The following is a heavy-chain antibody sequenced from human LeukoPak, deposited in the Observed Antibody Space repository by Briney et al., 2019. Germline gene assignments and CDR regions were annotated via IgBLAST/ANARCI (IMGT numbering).Heavy chain of an antibody. D-gene: IGHD2-2*03. V-gene: IGHV1-69*13. CDR2: IIPIFGTA. Sequence: ASVKVSCKASGGTFSSYAISWVRQAPGQGLEWMGGIIPIFGTANYAQKFQGRVTITADESTSTAYMELSSLRSEDTAVYYCARDGYCSSTSCSGAFDIWGQGTMVTVSS. CDR3: ARDGYCSSTSCSGAFDI. CDR1: GGTFSSYA. J-gene: IGHJ3*02.